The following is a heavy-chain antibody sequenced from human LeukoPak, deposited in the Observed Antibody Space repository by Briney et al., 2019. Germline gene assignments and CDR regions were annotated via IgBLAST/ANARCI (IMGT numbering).Heavy chain of an antibody. J-gene: IGHJ5*02. V-gene: IGHV3-21*01. D-gene: IGHD6-6*01. CDR2: ISSSSSYI. Sequence: GGSLRLSCAASGFTFSSYSMNWVRQAPGKGLEWVSSISSSSSYIYYADSVKGRFTISRDNAKNSLYLQMNSLRAEDTAVYYCARLIAARGQKWFDPWGQGTLVTVSS. CDR3: ARLIAARGQKWFDP. CDR1: GFTFSSYS.